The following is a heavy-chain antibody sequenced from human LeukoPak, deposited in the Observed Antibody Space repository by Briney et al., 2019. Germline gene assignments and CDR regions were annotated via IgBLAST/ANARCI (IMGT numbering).Heavy chain of an antibody. CDR2: ISPDNGNA. Sequence: ASVKVSCKTSGYSFTSQDMHWVRQAPGQRLEWVGCISPDNGNAQYSQEFQGRVTITRDTSARTAYMELSSLRSEDTAVYYCARGGACSSTSCYLVAFDIWGQGTMVTVSS. J-gene: IGHJ3*02. V-gene: IGHV1-3*03. CDR3: ARGGACSSTSCYLVAFDI. CDR1: GYSFTSQD. D-gene: IGHD2-2*01.